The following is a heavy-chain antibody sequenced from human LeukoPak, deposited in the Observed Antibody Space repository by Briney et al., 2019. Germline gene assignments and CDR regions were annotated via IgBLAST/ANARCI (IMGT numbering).Heavy chain of an antibody. Sequence: ASVKVSCKASGYTFTGYYMHWVRQAPGQGLEWMGWINPNSGGTNYAQKFQGRVTMTRDTSISTAYMELSRLRSDDTAVYYCARDARDYGVNWFDPWGQGTLVTVSS. D-gene: IGHD4-17*01. V-gene: IGHV1-2*02. CDR1: GYTFTGYY. CDR2: INPNSGGT. J-gene: IGHJ5*02. CDR3: ARDARDYGVNWFDP.